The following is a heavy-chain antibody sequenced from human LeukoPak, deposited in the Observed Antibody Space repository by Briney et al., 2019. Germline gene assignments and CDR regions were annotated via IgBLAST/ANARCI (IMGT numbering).Heavy chain of an antibody. Sequence: PSETLSLTCAVSAYSISSGYYWGWIRQPPGKGLEWIGNIYHGRNTYYNPSLKSRVTLSVDTSKNQFSLRLTSVTAADTAVYYCARLSGIYCDRGSCFNCFDSWGQGTLVTVSS. CDR2: IYHGRNT. CDR1: AYSISSGYY. D-gene: IGHD2-15*01. J-gene: IGHJ5*01. CDR3: ARLSGIYCDRGSCFNCFDS. V-gene: IGHV4-38-2*01.